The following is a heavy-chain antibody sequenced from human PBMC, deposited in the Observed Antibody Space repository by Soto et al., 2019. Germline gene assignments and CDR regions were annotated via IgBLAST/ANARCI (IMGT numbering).Heavy chain of an antibody. CDR3: VRDSSSWFYYYYGMDV. CDR2: ISGYNDNT. CDR1: GYIFTNFG. Sequence: QVQLKQSGPEVRKPGASVRVSCKASGYIFTNFGISWVRQAPGQGLEWKGWISGYNDNTHHAQKLQGRLSMTTDTSTGTAHMDLRSLRSDDTAIYYCVRDSSSWFYYYYGMDVWGQGTTVTVSS. D-gene: IGHD6-13*01. V-gene: IGHV1-18*01. J-gene: IGHJ6*02.